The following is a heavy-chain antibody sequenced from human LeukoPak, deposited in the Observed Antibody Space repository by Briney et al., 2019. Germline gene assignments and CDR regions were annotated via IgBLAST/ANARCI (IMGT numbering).Heavy chain of an antibody. CDR2: ISGSGDST. D-gene: IGHD3-3*01. V-gene: IGHV3-23*01. Sequence: GGSLRLSCAASGFTFSTYAMSWVRQAPGKGLEWVSGISGSGDSTYYADSVKGRFTISRDNPKKTLFLLMNSLRAEDTAVYYCAKGPYYDFWSGSPDYWGQGTLVTVSS. CDR3: AKGPYYDFWSGSPDY. J-gene: IGHJ4*02. CDR1: GFTFSTYA.